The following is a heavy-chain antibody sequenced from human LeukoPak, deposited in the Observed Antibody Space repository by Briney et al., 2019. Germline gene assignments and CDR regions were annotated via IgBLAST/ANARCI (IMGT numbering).Heavy chain of an antibody. CDR1: GYTFTGYY. J-gene: IGHJ6*02. V-gene: IGHV1-2*02. CDR2: INPNSGGT. CDR3: ARDRGAPDCSGGSCYQETTYYYYYGMDV. Sequence: GASVKVSCKASGYTFTGYYMHWVRQAPGQGLEWMGWINPNSGGTNYAQKFQGRVTMTRDTSTSTVYMELSSLRSEDTAVYYCARDRGAPDCSGGSCYQETTYYYYYGMDVWGQGTTVTVSS. D-gene: IGHD2-15*01.